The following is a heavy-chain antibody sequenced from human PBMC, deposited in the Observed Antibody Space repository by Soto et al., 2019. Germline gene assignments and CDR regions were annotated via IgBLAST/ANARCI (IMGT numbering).Heavy chain of an antibody. D-gene: IGHD3-9*01. Sequence: GASVKVSCKASGGTFSSYAISWVRQAPGQGLEWMGGIIPIFGTANYAQKFQGRVTITADESTSTAYMELSSLRSEDTAVYYCATTGGGFDWLSSFDYWGQGTLVTVSS. CDR2: IIPIFGTA. V-gene: IGHV1-69*13. CDR1: GGTFSSYA. J-gene: IGHJ4*02. CDR3: ATTGGGFDWLSSFDY.